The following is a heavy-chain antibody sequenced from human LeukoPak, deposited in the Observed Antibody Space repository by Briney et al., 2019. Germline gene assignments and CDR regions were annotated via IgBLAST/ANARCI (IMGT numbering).Heavy chain of an antibody. J-gene: IGHJ4*02. V-gene: IGHV3-30*02. D-gene: IGHD3-10*01. CDR1: GFTFSSYG. CDR2: IRYDGSNK. Sequence: GGSLRLSCAASGFTFSSYGMHWVRQSPGKGLEWVAFIRYDGSNKYYADSVKGRFTISRDNSKNTLYLQMNSLRAEDTAVYYCAKDMVRGVITVFDYWGQGTLVTVSS. CDR3: AKDMVRGVITVFDY.